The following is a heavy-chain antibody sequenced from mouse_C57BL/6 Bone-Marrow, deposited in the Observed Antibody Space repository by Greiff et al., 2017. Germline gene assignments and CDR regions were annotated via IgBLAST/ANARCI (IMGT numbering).Heavy chain of an antibody. J-gene: IGHJ2*01. V-gene: IGHV1-15*01. Sequence: QVLLQQSGAELVRPGASVTLSCKASGYTFTDYEMHWVKQTPVHGLEWIGAIDPETGGTAYNQKFKGKAILTVDKSSSTAYMELRRLTSEGSAVYYCTRIDAPTGTYYFDYWGQGTTLTVSS. D-gene: IGHD4-1*01. CDR1: GYTFTDYE. CDR2: IDPETGGT. CDR3: TRIDAPTGTYYFDY.